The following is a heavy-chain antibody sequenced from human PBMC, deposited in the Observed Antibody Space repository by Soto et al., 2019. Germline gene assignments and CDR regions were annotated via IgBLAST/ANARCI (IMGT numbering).Heavy chain of an antibody. CDR2: ISSSSSTI. CDR1: GFTFSRYS. Sequence: VGSLRLSCAASGFTFSRYSMNWVSQAPGKGLEWVSYISSSSSTIYYADSVKGRFTISRDNAKNSLYLQMNSLGDEDTAVYYCVLPRASDCLSGLDYWGQGTRDTVSS. V-gene: IGHV3-48*02. CDR3: VLPRASDCLSGLDY. D-gene: IGHD3-3*01. J-gene: IGHJ4*02.